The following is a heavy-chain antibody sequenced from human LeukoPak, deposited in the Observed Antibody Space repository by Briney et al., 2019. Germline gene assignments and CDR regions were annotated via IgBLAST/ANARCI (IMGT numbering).Heavy chain of an antibody. Sequence: SETLSLTCTVSGGSISSSSYYWGWIRQPPGKGLEWIGSIYYSGSTYYNPSLKSRVTISVDTSKNQFSLKLSSVTAADAAVYYCARQVVVVIAIKNWFDPWGQGTLVTVSS. V-gene: IGHV4-39*01. CDR2: IYYSGST. J-gene: IGHJ5*02. CDR1: GGSISSSSYY. CDR3: ARQVVVVIAIKNWFDP. D-gene: IGHD2-21*01.